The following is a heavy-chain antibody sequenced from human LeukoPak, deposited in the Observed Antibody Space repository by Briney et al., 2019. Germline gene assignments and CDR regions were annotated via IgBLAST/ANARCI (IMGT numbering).Heavy chain of an antibody. CDR3: VRQPPGVYDTTQNWFDP. CDR1: GYSFPSYW. D-gene: IGHD3-22*01. J-gene: IGHJ5*02. V-gene: IGHV5-10-1*01. CDR2: IAPSDSYT. Sequence: GESLKISCKVSGYSFPSYWITWVRQVPGKGLEWMGRIAPSDSYTNYNPSFEGHVTVSVEKSITTVYLQWSSLKASDTAMYYCVRQPPGVYDTTQNWFDPWGQGTLVTVSS.